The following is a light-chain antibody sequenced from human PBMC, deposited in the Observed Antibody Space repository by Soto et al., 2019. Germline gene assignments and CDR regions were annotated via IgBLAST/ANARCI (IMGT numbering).Light chain of an antibody. Sequence: EIVLTQSPGTLSVSPGERATLSCRASQSVSSKLAWYQQKPGQAPRLLFYGASTGATGIPARFSGSGSETEFTLSICSLQSEDFAVYYCQQYNNWPGTFGQGTRWIS. J-gene: IGKJ1*01. CDR2: GAS. CDR3: QQYNNWPGT. CDR1: QSVSSK. V-gene: IGKV3-15*01.